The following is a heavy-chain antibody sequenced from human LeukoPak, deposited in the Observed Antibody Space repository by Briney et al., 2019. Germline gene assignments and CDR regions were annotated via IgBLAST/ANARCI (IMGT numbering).Heavy chain of an antibody. CDR2: ISGSGGST. CDR3: AKDGGYCSSTSCRSDY. V-gene: IGHV3-23*01. Sequence: GGSLRLSCAASGFTFSSYAMSWVRQAPGKGLEWVSAISGSGGSTYYADSVKGRFTISRDNSKNTLYLRMNSLRAEDTAVYYCAKDGGYCSSTSCRSDYWGQGTLVTVSS. D-gene: IGHD2-2*01. CDR1: GFTFSSYA. J-gene: IGHJ4*02.